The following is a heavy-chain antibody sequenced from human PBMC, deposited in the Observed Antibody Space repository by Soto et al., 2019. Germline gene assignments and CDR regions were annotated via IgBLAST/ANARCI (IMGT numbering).Heavy chain of an antibody. CDR1: GGPFSSYA. CDR2: ISPIFGTA. D-gene: IGHD3-22*01. Sequence: ASVKVSCTASGGPFSSYAISWVRHAPGQGLEWMGGISPIFGTANYAQKFQGRVTITADESTSTAYMELSSLRSEDKAVYYCGIDSSGYSHYYYYGMDVWGQGTTVTVSS. V-gene: IGHV1-69*13. CDR3: GIDSSGYSHYYYYGMDV. J-gene: IGHJ6*02.